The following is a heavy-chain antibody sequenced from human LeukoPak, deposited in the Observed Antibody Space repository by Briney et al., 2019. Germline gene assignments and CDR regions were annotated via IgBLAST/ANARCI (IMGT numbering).Heavy chain of an antibody. D-gene: IGHD6-13*01. J-gene: IGHJ4*02. CDR3: AREYSSSWTLHY. CDR1: GGTFSSYA. Sequence: ASVKVSCKASGGTFSSYAISWVRQAPGQGLEWMGGIIPIFGTANYAQKFQGRVTITADESTSTAYMELSSLRSEDTAVYYCAREYSSSWTLHYWGQGTLVTVSS. CDR2: IIPIFGTA. V-gene: IGHV1-69*13.